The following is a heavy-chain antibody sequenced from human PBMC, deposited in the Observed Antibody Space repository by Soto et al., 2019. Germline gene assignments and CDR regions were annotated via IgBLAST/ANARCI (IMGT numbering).Heavy chain of an antibody. CDR3: ARARTTDDY. Sequence: QVQLVESGGGVVQPGRSLRLSCAASGFTFSSYAMHWVRQAPGKGLEWVAVISYDGSNKYYADSVKGRFSISRDNSKNTLYLQMNSLRAEDTAVYYCARARTTDDYWGQGTLVTVSS. D-gene: IGHD4-17*01. CDR2: ISYDGSNK. V-gene: IGHV3-30-3*01. J-gene: IGHJ4*02. CDR1: GFTFSSYA.